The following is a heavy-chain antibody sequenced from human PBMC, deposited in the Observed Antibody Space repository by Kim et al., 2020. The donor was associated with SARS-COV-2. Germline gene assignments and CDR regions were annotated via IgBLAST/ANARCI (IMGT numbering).Heavy chain of an antibody. CDR2: IYYSGST. Sequence: SETLSLTCTVSAGSINSGGSYWSWIRHHPMKGLEYIGYIYYSGSTYYNPSLKGRLTMSMDTSKNQFSLKLTSVTAADTAVYYCARDRGWGFFDCWGQGT. CDR1: AGSINSGGSY. V-gene: IGHV4-31*03. J-gene: IGHJ4*02. D-gene: IGHD3-16*01. CDR3: ARDRGWGFFDC.